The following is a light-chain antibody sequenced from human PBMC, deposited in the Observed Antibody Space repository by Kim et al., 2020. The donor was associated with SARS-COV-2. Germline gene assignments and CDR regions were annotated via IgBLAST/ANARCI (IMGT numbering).Light chain of an antibody. CDR3: QVWDSSSDHPV. J-gene: IGLJ3*02. Sequence: APGKTARITFGGNNIGSKSVHWYQQKPGQAPVLVIYYDSDRPSGIPERFSGSNSGNTATLTISRVEAGDEADYYCQVWDSSSDHPVFGGGTKLTVL. V-gene: IGLV3-21*04. CDR1: NIGSKS. CDR2: YDS.